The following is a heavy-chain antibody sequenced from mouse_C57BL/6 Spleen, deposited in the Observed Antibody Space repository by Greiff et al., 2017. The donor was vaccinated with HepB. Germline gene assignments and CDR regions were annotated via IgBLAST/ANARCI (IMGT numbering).Heavy chain of an antibody. CDR3: ARPVYGNHGYFDV. CDR1: GYTFTSYW. D-gene: IGHD1-1*01. CDR2: IDPSDSYT. J-gene: IGHJ1*03. Sequence: QVQLQQSGAELVKPGASVKLSCKASGYTFTSYWMQWVKQRPGQGLEWIGEIDPSDSYTNYNQKFKGKATLTVDTSSSTPYMQLSSLTSEDSAVYYCARPVYGNHGYFDVWGTGTTVTVSS. V-gene: IGHV1-50*01.